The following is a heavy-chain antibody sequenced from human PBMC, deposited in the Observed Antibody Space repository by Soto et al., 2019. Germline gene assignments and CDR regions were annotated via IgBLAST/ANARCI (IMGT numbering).Heavy chain of an antibody. CDR2: IIPIFGTA. D-gene: IGHD1-26*01. V-gene: IGHV1-69*01. Sequence: QVQLVQSGAEVKKPGSSVKVSCKASGGTFSSYSINWVRQAPGQGLECMGEIIPIFGTANYAQKFQGRVTITADESTSTAYMELSSLRSEDTAVYYCARDGGRHSGGFDYWGQGTLVTVSS. J-gene: IGHJ4*02. CDR1: GGTFSSYS. CDR3: ARDGGRHSGGFDY.